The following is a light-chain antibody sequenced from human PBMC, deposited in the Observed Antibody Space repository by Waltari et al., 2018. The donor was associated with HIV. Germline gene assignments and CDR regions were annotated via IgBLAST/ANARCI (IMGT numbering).Light chain of an antibody. CDR1: QSISNN. V-gene: IGKV3-15*01. Sequence: EIVMTQSPGTLSVSPGEGATLTCRASQSISNNLAWYQQRPGQAPRLRIYGASSRATGIPASFSGSGSGTEFALTISSLQSEDFAVYYCQQYNNWPYTFGQGTRLEIK. J-gene: IGKJ2*01. CDR3: QQYNNWPYT. CDR2: GAS.